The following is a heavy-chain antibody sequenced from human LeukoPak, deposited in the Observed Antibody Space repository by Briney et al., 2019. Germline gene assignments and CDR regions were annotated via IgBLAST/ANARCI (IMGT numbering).Heavy chain of an antibody. Sequence: GGSLRLSCAASGFTFSYYSMNWVRQAPGKGLEWVSSIGSSSSHIYYADSVKDRFTISRDNSKNSLHLQMNSLRAEDTAVYYCARDQDSSSSGFDYWGQGTLVTVSS. J-gene: IGHJ4*02. CDR1: GFTFSYYS. CDR2: IGSSSSHI. V-gene: IGHV3-21*01. CDR3: ARDQDSSSSGFDY. D-gene: IGHD6-6*01.